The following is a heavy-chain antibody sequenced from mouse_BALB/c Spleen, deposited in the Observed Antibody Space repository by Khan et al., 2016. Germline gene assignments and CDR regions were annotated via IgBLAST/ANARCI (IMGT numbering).Heavy chain of an antibody. D-gene: IGHD1-1*01. Sequence: QVQLQQSGAELAKPGASVKMSCKASGYTFTSYWMHWVKQRPGQGLEWIGYINPSTGYTEYNQKFKDKATLTADKSSSTAYMQLSSLTSEDSAVYYCASYYGSSYYLDYWGQGTTLTVSS. CDR2: INPSTGYT. CDR1: GYTFTSYW. J-gene: IGHJ2*01. CDR3: ASYYGSSYYLDY. V-gene: IGHV1-7*01.